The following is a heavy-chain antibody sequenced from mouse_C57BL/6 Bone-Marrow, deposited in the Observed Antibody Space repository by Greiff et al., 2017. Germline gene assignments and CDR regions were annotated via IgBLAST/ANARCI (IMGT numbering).Heavy chain of an antibody. V-gene: IGHV5-4*01. J-gene: IGHJ1*03. CDR2: ISDGGSYT. CDR3: ARDRDYYGSTWYFDV. D-gene: IGHD1-1*01. CDR1: GFTFSSYA. Sequence: EVKLVESGGGLVKPGGSLKLSCAASGFTFSSYAMSWVRQTPEKRLEWVATISDGGSYTYYPDNVKGRFTISRDNAKNNLYLQMSHLKSEDTAMYYCARDRDYYGSTWYFDVWGTGTTVTVSS.